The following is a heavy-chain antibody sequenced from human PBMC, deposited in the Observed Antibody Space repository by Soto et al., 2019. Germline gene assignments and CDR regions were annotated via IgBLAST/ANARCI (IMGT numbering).Heavy chain of an antibody. CDR2: ARNKANSYTT. D-gene: IGHD2-8*01. V-gene: IGHV3-72*01. CDR1: GFTFSDHY. Sequence: GGSLRLSCAASGFTFSDHYMDWVRQAPGKGLKWVGRARNKANSYTTEYAASVKGRFTISRDDSKNSLYLQMNSLKTEATSMSYCARASSNYYFDYWGQGTLVTVSS. CDR3: ARASSNYYFDY. J-gene: IGHJ4*02.